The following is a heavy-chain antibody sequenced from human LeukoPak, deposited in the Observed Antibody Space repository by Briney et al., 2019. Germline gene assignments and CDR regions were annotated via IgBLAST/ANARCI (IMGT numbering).Heavy chain of an antibody. CDR1: GFTFSSYA. Sequence: GGSLRLSCAASGFTFSSYAMSWVRQAPGKGLEWVSGISGSGDSRYYADSVKGRFTISRDNAKNSLYLQMNSLRAEDTAVYYCARDMRFHNDAFDIWGQGTMVTVSS. CDR3: ARDMRFHNDAFDI. D-gene: IGHD2-21*01. J-gene: IGHJ3*02. V-gene: IGHV3-23*01. CDR2: ISGSGDSR.